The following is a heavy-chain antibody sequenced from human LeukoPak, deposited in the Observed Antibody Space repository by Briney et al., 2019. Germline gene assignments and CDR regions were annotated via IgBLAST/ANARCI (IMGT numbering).Heavy chain of an antibody. CDR1: GGSISSYY. CDR3: ARRYSYGASDAFDI. CDR2: IYYSGST. D-gene: IGHD5-18*01. Sequence: PSETLSLTCTVSGGSISSYYWSWIRQPPGKGLEGIGYIYYSGSTNYNPSLKSRVTISVDTSKNQFSLKLSSVTAADTAVYYCARRYSYGASDAFDIWGQGTMVTVSS. J-gene: IGHJ3*02. V-gene: IGHV4-59*08.